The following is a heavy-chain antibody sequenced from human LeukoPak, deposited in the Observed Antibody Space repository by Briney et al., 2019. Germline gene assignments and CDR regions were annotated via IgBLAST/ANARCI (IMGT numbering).Heavy chain of an antibody. V-gene: IGHV4-30-4*08. CDR2: IYYSGST. Sequence: KPSETLSLTCTVSGGSINSDDYYWSWIRQPPGKGLEWIGYIYYSGSTYYNPSLKSRVTISVDTSKNQFSLKLSSVTAADTAVYYCARDGVTIFGVVIHHAFDIWGQGTMVTVSS. CDR1: GGSINSDDYY. CDR3: ARDGVTIFGVVIHHAFDI. D-gene: IGHD3-3*01. J-gene: IGHJ3*02.